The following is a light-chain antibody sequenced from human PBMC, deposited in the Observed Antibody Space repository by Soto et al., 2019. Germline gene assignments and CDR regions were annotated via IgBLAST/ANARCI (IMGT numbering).Light chain of an antibody. CDR2: NNN. CDR1: SSNIGRGS. V-gene: IGLV1-44*01. CDR3: XAWDDSLNGLYV. Sequence: QSVLTQPPSASGTPGQRVTISCSGSSSNIGRGSVNWYQQLPGTAPKLLIYNNNQWPSGVPDRFSGSKSGTSASLAISGLXXXXXXXXXXXAWDDSLNGLYVFGSGTKLTVL. J-gene: IGLJ1*01.